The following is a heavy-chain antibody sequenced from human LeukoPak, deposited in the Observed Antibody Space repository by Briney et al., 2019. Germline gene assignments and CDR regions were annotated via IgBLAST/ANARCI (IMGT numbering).Heavy chain of an antibody. CDR1: GYIFSSSS. CDR3: ARDGGSWSRVPTWADY. J-gene: IGHJ4*02. V-gene: IGHV3-48*02. D-gene: IGHD6-13*01. CDR2: ISSSSSTI. Sequence: GGSLRLSCAASGYIFSSSSMNWVRQAPGKRLEWVSFISSSSSTIYYADSVKGRFTISRDNAKNSLYLQMNSLRDDEDTAVYYCARDGGSWSRVPTWADYWGQGTLVTVSS.